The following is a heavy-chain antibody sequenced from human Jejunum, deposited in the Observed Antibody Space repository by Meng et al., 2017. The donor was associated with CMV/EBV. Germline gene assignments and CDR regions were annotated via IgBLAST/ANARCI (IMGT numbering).Heavy chain of an antibody. V-gene: IGHV3-53*01. J-gene: IGHJ4*02. CDR1: GVSVSSNH. CDR3: HGAGGYSY. D-gene: IGHD5-12*01. Sequence: SLSLSCAVSGVSVSSNHLTWVRKAPGKGLEYVSFIRSDGRTIYPDSVEGRFTISRDNSKNTVYLQINRLRADDTAVYYCHGAGGYSYWGQGTLVTVSS. CDR2: IRSDGRT.